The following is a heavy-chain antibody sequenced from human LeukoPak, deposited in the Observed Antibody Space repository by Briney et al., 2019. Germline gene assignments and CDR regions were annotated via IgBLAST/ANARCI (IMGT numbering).Heavy chain of an antibody. J-gene: IGHJ6*03. CDR1: GGTFSSYT. CDR2: IIPILGIA. CDR3: ASATYCSSTSCYTGGYYYYYMDV. Sequence: ASVKVSCKASGGTFSSYTISWVRQAPGQGLEWMGRIIPILGIANYAQKFQGRVTITADKSTSTAYMELSSLRSEDTAVYYCASATYCSSTSCYTGGYYYYYMDVWSKGTTVTVSS. D-gene: IGHD2-2*02. V-gene: IGHV1-69*02.